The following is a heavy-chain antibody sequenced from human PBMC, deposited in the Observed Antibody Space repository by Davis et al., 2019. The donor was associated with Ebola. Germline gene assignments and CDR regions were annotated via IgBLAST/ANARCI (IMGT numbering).Heavy chain of an antibody. V-gene: IGHV3-49*04. CDR2: IRRKAYGGTT. CDR3: TRNRGSGSFQNYGMDV. Sequence: PGGSLRLSCTASGFTFGDYAMSWVRQAPGKGLEWVGFIRRKAYGGTTAYAASVKGRFTISRDDSKSIAYLQMNSLKTEDTAVYYCTRNRGSGSFQNYGMDVWGQGTTVTVSS. D-gene: IGHD1-26*01. J-gene: IGHJ6*02. CDR1: GFTFGDYA.